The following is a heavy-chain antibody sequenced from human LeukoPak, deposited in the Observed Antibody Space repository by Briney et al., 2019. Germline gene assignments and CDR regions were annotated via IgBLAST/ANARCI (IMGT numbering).Heavy chain of an antibody. J-gene: IGHJ6*02. V-gene: IGHV3-11*03. CDR2: ISSSSSYT. Sequence: GGSLRLSCAASGFTLSDYYMSWIRQAPGKGLEWVSYISSSSSYTNYADSVKGRFTISRDNAKNSLYLQMNSLRAEDTAVYYCASTGMVRGPHNYYYGMDVWGQGTTVTVSS. CDR3: ASTGMVRGPHNYYYGMDV. CDR1: GFTLSDYY. D-gene: IGHD3-10*01.